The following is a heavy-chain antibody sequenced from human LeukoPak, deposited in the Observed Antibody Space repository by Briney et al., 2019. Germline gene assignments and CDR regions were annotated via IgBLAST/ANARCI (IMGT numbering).Heavy chain of an antibody. CDR1: GFSLSTRWVG. D-gene: IGHD3-10*02. J-gene: IGHJ4*02. CDR3: GHGRYLRGPDAYYFDL. V-gene: IGHV2-5*01. Sequence: KESGPTLVKPTQTLTLTCTFSGFSLSTRWVGVGWIRQPPGKALEWLADFYWNDNKRYNPFLKNRLTIAKDTSRNQVVLTMTNVDPVDTAAYFCGHGRYLRGPDAYYFDLWSQGTLVTVSS. CDR2: FYWNDNK.